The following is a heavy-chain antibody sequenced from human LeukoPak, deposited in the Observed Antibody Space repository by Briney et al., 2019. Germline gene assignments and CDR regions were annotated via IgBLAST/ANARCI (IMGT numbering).Heavy chain of an antibody. CDR1: GFPFSSYG. D-gene: IGHD4-23*01. V-gene: IGHV3-30*03. CDR2: ISFDGSNK. CDR3: ARGGNPRDGPDY. Sequence: PGRSLRLSCAASGFPFSSYGMHWVRQAPGKGLERVAVISFDGSNKYYADSVKGRFSISRDNSKNTLYLQMNSLGAEDTAVYYCARGGNPRDGPDYWGQGTLVTVSS. J-gene: IGHJ4*02.